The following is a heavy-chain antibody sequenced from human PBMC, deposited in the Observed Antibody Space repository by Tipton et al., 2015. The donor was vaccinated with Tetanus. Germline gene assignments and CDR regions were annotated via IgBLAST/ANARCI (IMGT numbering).Heavy chain of an antibody. CDR1: GYSFDTYW. J-gene: IGHJ4*02. CDR2: IYPGDSDT. V-gene: IGHV5-51*01. CDR3: ARLHLRTFASSSGY. D-gene: IGHD6-6*01. Sequence: QLVQSGPEVKKPGESLKISCKCSGYSFDTYWIAWVRQMPGKGLEWMGIIYPGDSDTRYSPSFQGRVTMSADKAINTAYLQWSSLKASDTAMYYCARLHLRTFASSSGYWGQGTLVTVSS.